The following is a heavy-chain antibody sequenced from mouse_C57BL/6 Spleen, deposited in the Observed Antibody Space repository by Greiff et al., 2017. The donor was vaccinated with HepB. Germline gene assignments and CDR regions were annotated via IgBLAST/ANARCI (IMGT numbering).Heavy chain of an antibody. CDR3: ARDGGSTSFAY. Sequence: EVKLQESGPGLVKPSQSLSLTCSVTGYSITSGYYWNWIRQFPGNKLEWMGYISYDGSNNYNPSLKNRISITRDTSKNQFFLKLNSVTTEDTATYYCARDGGSTSFAYWGQGTLVTVSA. D-gene: IGHD5-5*01. CDR2: ISYDGSN. V-gene: IGHV3-6*01. J-gene: IGHJ3*01. CDR1: GYSITSGYY.